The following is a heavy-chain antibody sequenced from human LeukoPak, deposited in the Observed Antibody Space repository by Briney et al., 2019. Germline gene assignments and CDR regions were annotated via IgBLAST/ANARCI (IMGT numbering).Heavy chain of an antibody. J-gene: IGHJ5*02. CDR1: GGSFSGYY. CDR2: INHSGST. CDR3: ARGGVYYYGSGSHNWFDP. Sequence: SETLSLTCAVYGGSFSGYYWSWIRQPPGKGLEWIGEINHSGSTNYNPSLKSRVTISVDTSKNQSSLKLSSVTAADTAVYYCARGGVYYYGSGSHNWFDPWGQGTLVTVSS. V-gene: IGHV4-34*01. D-gene: IGHD3-10*01.